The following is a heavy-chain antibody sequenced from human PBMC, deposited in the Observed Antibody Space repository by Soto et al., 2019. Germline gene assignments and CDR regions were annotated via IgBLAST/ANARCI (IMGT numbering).Heavy chain of an antibody. CDR1: GFTFSSYA. V-gene: IGHV3-23*01. Sequence: EVQLLESGGGLVQPGGSLRLSCAASGFTFSSYAMSWVRQAPGKGLEWVSAISGSGGSTYYADSVKGRFTISRDNSKNTLYLQMNSLRAEDTAVYYCADHYDSSGQDGSLGVWVQGTLVTVSS. CDR3: ADHYDSSGQDGSLGV. J-gene: IGHJ4*02. CDR2: ISGSGGST. D-gene: IGHD3-22*01.